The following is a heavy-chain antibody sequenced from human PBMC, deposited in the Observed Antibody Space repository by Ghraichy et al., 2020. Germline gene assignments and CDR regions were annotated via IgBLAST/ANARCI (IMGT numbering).Heavy chain of an antibody. J-gene: IGHJ4*02. D-gene: IGHD3-10*01. CDR3: AREGSGSPLSDRPLDY. CDR1: GGSISSYY. V-gene: IGHV4-59*01. Sequence: SETLSLTCTVSGGSISSYYWSWIRQPPGKGLEWIGYIYYSGSTNYNPSLKSRVTISVDTSKNQFSLKLSSVTAADTAVYYCAREGSGSPLSDRPLDYWGQGTLVTVSS. CDR2: IYYSGST.